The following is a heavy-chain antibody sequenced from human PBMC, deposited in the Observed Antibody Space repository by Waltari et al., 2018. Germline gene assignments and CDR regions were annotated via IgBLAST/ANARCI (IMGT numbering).Heavy chain of an antibody. Sequence: QVQLQQWGAGLLKPSETLSLTCAVYGGSFSGYYWSWIRQPPGKGLEWIGEINHSGSTNYNPSLKRRVTISVDTSKNQFSLKLSSVTAADTAVYYCARGLGIFTPPWYFDLWGRGTLVTVSS. V-gene: IGHV4-34*01. CDR2: INHSGST. D-gene: IGHD7-27*01. CDR1: GGSFSGYY. J-gene: IGHJ2*01. CDR3: ARGLGIFTPPWYFDL.